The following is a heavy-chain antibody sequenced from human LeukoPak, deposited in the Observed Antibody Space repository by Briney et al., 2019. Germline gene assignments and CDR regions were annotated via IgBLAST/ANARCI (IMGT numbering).Heavy chain of an antibody. D-gene: IGHD4-23*01. CDR3: AGSYRGNAVGPFDI. J-gene: IGHJ3*02. CDR2: VSQSGGA. CDR1: GGSFSGYH. V-gene: IGHV4-34*01. Sequence: SETLSLTCAVSGGSFSGYHCSWIRQTPGKGLEWIGEVSQSGGASYNPSLKSRVTISVETSKNHFSLKLSSVTAADTAMYYCAGSYRGNAVGPFDIWGQGTMVTVSS.